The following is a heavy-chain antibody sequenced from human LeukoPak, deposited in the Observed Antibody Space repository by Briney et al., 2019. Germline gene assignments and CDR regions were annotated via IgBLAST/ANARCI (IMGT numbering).Heavy chain of an antibody. CDR3: ARAYCSSTSCYTAGY. CDR1: GYTFTGYY. Sequence: GASVKVSCKASGYTFTGYYMHWVRQAPGQGLEWMVWINPNSGGTNYAQKLQGRVTMTRGTSISTAYMELSRLRSDDTAVYYCARAYCSSTSCYTAGYWGQGTLVTVSS. CDR2: INPNSGGT. J-gene: IGHJ4*02. V-gene: IGHV1-2*02. D-gene: IGHD2-2*02.